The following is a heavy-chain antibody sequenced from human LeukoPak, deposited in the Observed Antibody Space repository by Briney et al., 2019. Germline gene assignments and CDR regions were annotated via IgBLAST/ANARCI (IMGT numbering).Heavy chain of an antibody. CDR1: GGSISSYY. Sequence: PSETLSLTCTVSGGSISSYYWSWIRQPPGKGLEWIGYIYYSGSTNYNPSLKSRVTISVDTSKNQFSLKLSSVTAADTAVYYCAREPEMASPRGAFDIWGQGTMVTVSS. CDR2: IYYSGST. CDR3: AREPEMASPRGAFDI. D-gene: IGHD5-24*01. V-gene: IGHV4-59*01. J-gene: IGHJ3*02.